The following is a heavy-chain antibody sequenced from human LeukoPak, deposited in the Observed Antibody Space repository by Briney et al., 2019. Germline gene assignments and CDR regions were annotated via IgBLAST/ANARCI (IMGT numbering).Heavy chain of an antibody. J-gene: IGHJ4*02. CDR1: GGTFSSYA. CDR2: IIPIFGTA. Sequence: GASVKVSCKASGGTFSSYAISWVRQAPGQGLEWMGGIIPIFGTANYAQKFQGRVTITADESTSTAYMELSSLRSEDTAVYYCARGSYYYGSGSFMGSDYWGQGTLVTVSS. D-gene: IGHD3-10*01. CDR3: ARGSYYYGSGSFMGSDY. V-gene: IGHV1-69*13.